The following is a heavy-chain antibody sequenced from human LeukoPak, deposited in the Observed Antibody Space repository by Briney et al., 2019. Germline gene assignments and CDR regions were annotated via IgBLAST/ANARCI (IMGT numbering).Heavy chain of an antibody. V-gene: IGHV7-4-1*02. CDR2: INTNTGNP. Sequence: ASVKVSCKASGYTFTSYAMNWVRQAPGQGLEWMGWINTNTGNPTYAQGFTGRFVFSLDTSVSTAYLQISSLKAEDTAVYYCARDQGPYSSSWYSGSYLGPYYYYYGMDVWGQGTTVTVSS. CDR1: GYTFTSYA. CDR3: ARDQGPYSSSWYSGSYLGPYYYYYGMDV. D-gene: IGHD1-26*01. J-gene: IGHJ6*02.